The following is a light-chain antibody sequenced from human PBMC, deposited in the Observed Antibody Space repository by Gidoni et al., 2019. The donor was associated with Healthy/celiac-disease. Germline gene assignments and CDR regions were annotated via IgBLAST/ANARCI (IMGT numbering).Light chain of an antibody. CDR1: QDISNY. CDR2: AAS. CDR3: QQYDNLPIT. V-gene: IGKV1-33*01. J-gene: IGKJ3*01. Sequence: DIQMTQSPSSLSASVGDRVTITCQASQDISNYLNWYQQKPGKAPKLLIYAASNLETGIPSRFSGSGSGTDFTCTISSLQPEDIATYYCQQYDNLPITFGPGTKVDIK.